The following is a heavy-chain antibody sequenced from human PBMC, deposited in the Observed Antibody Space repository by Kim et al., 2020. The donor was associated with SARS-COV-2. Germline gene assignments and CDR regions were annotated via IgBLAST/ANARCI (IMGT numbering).Heavy chain of an antibody. CDR2: TYYRSKWYN. V-gene: IGHV6-1*01. D-gene: IGHD6-19*01. J-gene: IGHJ6*02. Sequence: SQTLSLTCAISVDRVSINSAAWNWIRQSPSRGLEWLGRTYYRSKWYNDYAVSVKSRITINPDTSQNQFSLQLNSVTPEDTAVYYCARDRMEQWLVPPTPRYGMDVWGQGTTVTVSS. CDR1: VDRVSINSAA. CDR3: ARDRMEQWLVPPTPRYGMDV.